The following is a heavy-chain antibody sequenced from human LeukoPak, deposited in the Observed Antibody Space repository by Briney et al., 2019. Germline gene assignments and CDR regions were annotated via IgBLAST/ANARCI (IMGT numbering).Heavy chain of an antibody. D-gene: IGHD2-15*01. CDR1: GFTFSSYS. J-gene: IGHJ4*02. CDR3: ASDIVVVVAAKSSGYTDY. CDR2: ISSSSSYI. V-gene: IGHV3-21*01. Sequence: PGGSLRLSCAASGFTFSSYSMNWVRQAPGKGLEWVSSISSSSSYIYYADSVKGRFTISRDNAKNSLYLQMNSLRAEDTAVYYCASDIVVVVAAKSSGYTDYWGQGTLVTVSS.